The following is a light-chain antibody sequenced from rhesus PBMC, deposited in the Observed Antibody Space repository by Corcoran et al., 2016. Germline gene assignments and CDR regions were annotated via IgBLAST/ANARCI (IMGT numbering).Light chain of an antibody. Sequence: DIQMTQSPSSLSASVGDTVTITCRASQGISSYLNWFQQKTGKVPNLLSYVASSLESGVQSRVRGSGSGTDFTLTSRSLQPEDFAVYYCLQHHSFPYRFGQGTKVEIK. CDR2: VAS. J-gene: IGKJ2*01. CDR1: QGISSY. V-gene: IGKV1-28*03. CDR3: LQHHSFPYR.